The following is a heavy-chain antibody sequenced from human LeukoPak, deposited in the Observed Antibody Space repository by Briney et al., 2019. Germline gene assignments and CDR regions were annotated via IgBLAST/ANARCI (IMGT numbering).Heavy chain of an antibody. Sequence: SETLSLTCAVYGGSFSGYYWSWIRQPPGKGLEWIGEINHSGSTNYNPSLKSRVTISVDTSKNQFSLKLSSVTAADTAVYYCARGYSPDYWGQGTLVTVSS. CDR3: ARGYSPDY. D-gene: IGHD5-18*01. V-gene: IGHV4-34*01. J-gene: IGHJ4*02. CDR2: INHSGST. CDR1: GGSFSGYY.